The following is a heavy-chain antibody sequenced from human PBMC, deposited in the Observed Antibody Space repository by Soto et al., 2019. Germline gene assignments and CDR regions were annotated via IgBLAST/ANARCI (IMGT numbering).Heavy chain of an antibody. V-gene: IGHV3-21*01. Sequence: PGGSLSLSCAASGFTFSSYSMNWVRQAPGKGMEWVSSISSSSNKYYADSVKGRFTISRDNSKNTLYLQMNSLRAEDTAVYYCAKTEPHYYDSSGSDREIDYWGQGTLVTVSS. J-gene: IGHJ4*02. D-gene: IGHD3-22*01. CDR1: GFTFSSYS. CDR3: AKTEPHYYDSSGSDREIDY. CDR2: ISSSSNK.